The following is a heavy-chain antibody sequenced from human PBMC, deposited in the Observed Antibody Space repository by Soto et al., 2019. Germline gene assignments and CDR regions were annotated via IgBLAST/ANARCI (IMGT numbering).Heavy chain of an antibody. CDR3: ARESYYDSSGYSIPTFDY. Sequence: ASAKVSCKASGYTFTSYGISWVRQAPGQGLEWMGWISAYNGKTNYAQKLQGRVTMTTDTSTSTAYMELRSLRSDDTAVYYCARESYYDSSGYSIPTFDYWGQGTLVTVSS. V-gene: IGHV1-18*01. CDR2: ISAYNGKT. D-gene: IGHD3-22*01. CDR1: GYTFTSYG. J-gene: IGHJ4*02.